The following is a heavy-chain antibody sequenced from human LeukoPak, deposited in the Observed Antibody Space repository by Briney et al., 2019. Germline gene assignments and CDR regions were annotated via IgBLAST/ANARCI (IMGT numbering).Heavy chain of an antibody. V-gene: IGHV4-59*11. Sequence: SETLSLTCTVSGGSLSSHYWSWIRQPPGKGLEWIGYIYYSGCTNYHPSLTNRVTISVDTSKNQFSLTLSSVTAADTAVYYCARAKLNYYDSSGYPSIWFDPWGQGTLVTVSS. CDR2: IYYSGCT. D-gene: IGHD3-22*01. J-gene: IGHJ5*02. CDR1: GGSLSSHY. CDR3: ARAKLNYYDSSGYPSIWFDP.